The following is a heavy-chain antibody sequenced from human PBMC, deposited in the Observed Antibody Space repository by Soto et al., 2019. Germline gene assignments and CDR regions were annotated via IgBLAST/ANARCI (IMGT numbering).Heavy chain of an antibody. D-gene: IGHD3-3*01. CDR3: AKDLRPDGRYDLDY. CDR1: GFTFSSYD. CDR2: IGTAGDT. J-gene: IGHJ4*02. V-gene: IGHV3-13*01. Sequence: PGGSLRLSCAASGFTFSSYDMHWVRQRTGESLEWVSAIGTAGDTYYPDSVKGRFTASRENAKNYLYLQMNSLRAEDTATYFCAKDLRPDGRYDLDYWGQGTLVTVSS.